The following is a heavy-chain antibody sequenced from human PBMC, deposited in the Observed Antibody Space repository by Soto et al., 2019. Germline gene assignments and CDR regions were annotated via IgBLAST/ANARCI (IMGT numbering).Heavy chain of an antibody. D-gene: IGHD6-19*01. CDR3: ARDNAPVAGTSRPGY. J-gene: IGHJ4*02. CDR1: GFTFSSYA. Sequence: QVQLVESGGNVVQPGSSLRLSCAASGFTFSSYAMHWVRQVPGKGLEWVTLISYDGSKKFYADSVKGRFTISRDQSKSTLYLQMNSLRDDDTSMYYCARDNAPVAGTSRPGYWGEGTLVTVSS. CDR2: ISYDGSKK. V-gene: IGHV3-30*01.